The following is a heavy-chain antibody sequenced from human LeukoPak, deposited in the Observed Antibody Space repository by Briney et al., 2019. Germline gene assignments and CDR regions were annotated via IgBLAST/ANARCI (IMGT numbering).Heavy chain of an antibody. CDR2: IYYSGST. Sequence: PSETLSLTCTVSGGSISSSSYYWGWIRQPPGKGLEWIGSIYYSGSTYYNPSLKSRVTMSVDTSKNQFSLKLSSLTAADTAVYYCARDRESSGYYSWYFDYWGQGTLVTVSS. CDR1: GGSISSSSYY. D-gene: IGHD3-22*01. V-gene: IGHV4-39*07. CDR3: ARDRESSGYYSWYFDY. J-gene: IGHJ4*02.